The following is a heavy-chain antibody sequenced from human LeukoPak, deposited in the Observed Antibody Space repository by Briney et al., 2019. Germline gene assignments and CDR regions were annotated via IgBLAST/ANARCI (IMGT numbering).Heavy chain of an antibody. D-gene: IGHD2-15*01. CDR1: GFTFSSYS. CDR3: ARDAGSGDDAFDI. J-gene: IGHJ3*02. CDR2: ISSSSSYI. V-gene: IGHV3-21*01. Sequence: PGGSLRLSCAASGFTFSSYSMNWVRQAPGKGLGWVSSISSSSSYIYYADSVEGRFTISRDNAKNSLYLQMNSVRAEDTAVYYCARDAGSGDDAFDIWGQGTMVTVSS.